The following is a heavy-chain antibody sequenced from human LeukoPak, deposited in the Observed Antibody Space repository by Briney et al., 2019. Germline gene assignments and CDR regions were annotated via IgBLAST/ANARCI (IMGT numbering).Heavy chain of an antibody. V-gene: IGHV1-2*02. CDR1: GYPFTDYC. Sequence: ASVKVSCKASGYPFTDYCMNWMRQAPGQGPEWMGWMNPNSGGTKYAQKLQGRVTMTRDTSITTAYMELSSLRSDDTAVYYCAPRRVAAEKGFDYWGQGTLVTVSS. J-gene: IGHJ4*02. CDR2: MNPNSGGT. D-gene: IGHD6-19*01. CDR3: APRRVAAEKGFDY.